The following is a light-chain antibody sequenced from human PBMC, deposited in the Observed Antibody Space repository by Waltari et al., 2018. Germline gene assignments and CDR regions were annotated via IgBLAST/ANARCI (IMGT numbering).Light chain of an antibody. Sequence: EIVLTQSPGILSLSPGQRATLSCRASQTVSSSYLAWYQQKPGQPPRLLIYATATRATGVPERFSGGGSGTDVTLTISRLEPEDFAVYYCQQFGGSFPCSFGRGTKLDIK. CDR2: ATA. J-gene: IGKJ2*04. CDR3: QQFGGSFPCS. CDR1: QTVSSSY. V-gene: IGKV3-20*01.